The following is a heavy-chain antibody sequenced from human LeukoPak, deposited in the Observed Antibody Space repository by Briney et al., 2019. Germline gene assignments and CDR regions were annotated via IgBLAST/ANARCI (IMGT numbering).Heavy chain of an antibody. CDR1: GFTFSSYA. Sequence: GGSLRLSCAASGFTFSSYAMSWVRQAPGKGLEWVTAISGSGGSTYYADSVKGRFTISRDNSKNTLYLQMNSLRAEDTAVYYCARDRKYFDWSYYFDYWGQGTLVTVSS. V-gene: IGHV3-23*01. CDR2: ISGSGGST. D-gene: IGHD3-9*01. J-gene: IGHJ4*02. CDR3: ARDRKYFDWSYYFDY.